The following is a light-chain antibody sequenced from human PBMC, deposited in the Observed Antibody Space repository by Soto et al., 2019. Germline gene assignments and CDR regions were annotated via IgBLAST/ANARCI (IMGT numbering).Light chain of an antibody. V-gene: IGKV3-20*01. CDR3: QQYGSSGWT. Sequence: EIVLTQSPGTLSLSPGERATLSCRASQSVSSSYLAWYQQKPGQAPRLLIYGASSRATGIPDRFSGSGSGTTFTLTISRLEPEDFAVYYGQQYGSSGWTFGQGTKVEIK. CDR2: GAS. J-gene: IGKJ1*01. CDR1: QSVSSSY.